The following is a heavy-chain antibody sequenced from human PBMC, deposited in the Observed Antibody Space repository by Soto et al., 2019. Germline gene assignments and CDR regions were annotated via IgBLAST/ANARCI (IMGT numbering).Heavy chain of an antibody. CDR3: ARTDYGDSNWYFDL. V-gene: IGHV4-59*08. CDR2: IYYSGST. J-gene: IGHJ2*01. D-gene: IGHD4-17*01. CDR1: GGSISSYY. Sequence: QVQLQESGPGLVKPSETLSLTCTVSGGSISSYYWSWLRQPPGKGLEWIGYIYYSGSTNYNPSLKSRVTISVDTSKNQFSLKLSSVTAADTAVYYCARTDYGDSNWYFDLWGRGTLVTVSS.